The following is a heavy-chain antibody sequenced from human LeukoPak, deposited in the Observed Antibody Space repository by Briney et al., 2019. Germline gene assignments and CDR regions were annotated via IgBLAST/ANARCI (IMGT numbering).Heavy chain of an antibody. J-gene: IGHJ4*02. CDR2: IIPILGIA. V-gene: IGHV1-69*04. Sequence: GASVKVSCKASGGTFSSYAISWVRQAPGQGLEWMGRIIPILGIANYAQKFQGRVTITADKSTSTAYMELSSLRSEDTAVYYCARAGGSGSYYFDYWGQGTLVTVSS. D-gene: IGHD3-10*01. CDR3: ARAGGSGSYYFDY. CDR1: GGTFSSYA.